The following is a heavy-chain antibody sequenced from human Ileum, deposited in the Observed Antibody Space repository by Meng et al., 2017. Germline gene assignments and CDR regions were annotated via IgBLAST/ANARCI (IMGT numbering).Heavy chain of an antibody. CDR2: ISGNGDNT. V-gene: IGHV3-23*04. CDR1: GFPFSFYA. J-gene: IGHJ5*01. Sequence: GRVGGGGGGLVRPGVSLRLSCAASGFPFSFYAMSRVRQAPGKGLEWVSLISGNGDNTDYADSVKGRFTISRDNSKDMLYLQMNSLRVEDTAIYYCAFDFWGQGTLVTVSS. CDR3: AFDF.